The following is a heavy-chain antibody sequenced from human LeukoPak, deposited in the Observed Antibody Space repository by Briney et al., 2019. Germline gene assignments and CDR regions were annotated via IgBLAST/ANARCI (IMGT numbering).Heavy chain of an antibody. V-gene: IGHV4-30-2*01. CDR2: IYHSGST. J-gene: IGHJ4*02. CDR3: ARGLGDYDILTGPLQFDY. D-gene: IGHD3-9*01. CDR1: GGSISSGGYY. Sequence: SETLSLTCAVSGGSISSGGYYWSWIRQPPGKGLEWIGYIYHSGSTYYSPSLKSRVTISVDRSKNQFSLKLSSVTAADTAVYYCARGLGDYDILTGPLQFDYWGQGTLVTVSS.